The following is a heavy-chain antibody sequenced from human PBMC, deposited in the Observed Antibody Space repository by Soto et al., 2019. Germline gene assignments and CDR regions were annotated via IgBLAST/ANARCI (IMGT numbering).Heavy chain of an antibody. Sequence: EVQLVETGGGLIQPGGSLRLSCAASGLIVNTNYMNWVRQAPGKGLEWVSALYSGGSTHYAGSVKGRFIISRDNSKNTLYLQMNGLRAEDTAVYYCARDRPGDEGDAFDIWGHGTLVTVSS. CDR3: ARDRPGDEGDAFDI. V-gene: IGHV3-53*02. J-gene: IGHJ3*02. CDR2: LYSGGST. CDR1: GLIVNTNY. D-gene: IGHD3-10*01.